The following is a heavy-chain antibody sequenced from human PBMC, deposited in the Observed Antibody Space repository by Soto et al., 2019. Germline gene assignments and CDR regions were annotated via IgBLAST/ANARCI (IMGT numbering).Heavy chain of an antibody. V-gene: IGHV4-30-4*01. Sequence: SETLSLTCTVSGGSISSGDYYWSWIRQPPGKGLEWIGYIYYSGSTYYNPSLKSRVTISVDTSKNQFSLKLSSVTAADTAVYYCASSTGDMRVIDYWGQGTLVTVSS. CDR3: ASSTGDMRVIDY. CDR2: IYYSGST. D-gene: IGHD7-27*01. CDR1: GGSISSGDYY. J-gene: IGHJ4*02.